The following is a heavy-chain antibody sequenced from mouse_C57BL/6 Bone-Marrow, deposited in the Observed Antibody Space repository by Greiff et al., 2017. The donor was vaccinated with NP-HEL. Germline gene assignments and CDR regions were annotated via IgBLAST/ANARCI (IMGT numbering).Heavy chain of an antibody. Sequence: QVQLQQPGAELVKPGASVKLSCKASGYTFTSYWMHWVKQRPGQGLEWIGMIHPNSGSTNYNEKFKSKATLTVDKSSSTAYMQLSSLTSEDSAVYYCARSWPIYYGYDVDYWGQGTTLTVSS. V-gene: IGHV1-64*01. J-gene: IGHJ2*01. CDR3: ARSWPIYYGYDVDY. D-gene: IGHD2-2*01. CDR2: IHPNSGST. CDR1: GYTFTSYW.